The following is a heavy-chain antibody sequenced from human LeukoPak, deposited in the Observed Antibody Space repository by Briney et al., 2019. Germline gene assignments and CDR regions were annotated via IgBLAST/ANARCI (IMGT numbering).Heavy chain of an antibody. V-gene: IGHV3-53*01. J-gene: IGHJ4*02. D-gene: IGHD5-18*01. Sequence: PGGSLRLSCAASGFTFSSYGMHWVRQAPGKGLEWVSVIYSGGSTFYADSVKGRFTISRDNSKNTLYLQMNSLRAEDTAVYYCARVDTDVLTGFDYWGQGTLVTVSS. CDR3: ARVDTDVLTGFDY. CDR2: IYSGGST. CDR1: GFTFSSYG.